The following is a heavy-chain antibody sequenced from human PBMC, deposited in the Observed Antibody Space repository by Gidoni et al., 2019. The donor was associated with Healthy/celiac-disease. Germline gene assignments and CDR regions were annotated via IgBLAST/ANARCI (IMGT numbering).Heavy chain of an antibody. Sequence: QITLKESGPTLVHPTQPLNLPCTFSGISLSTSGVGVGWIRPPQGTALEWLPLIYWNDDKRYSPSLKSRRTITKDTSKNQVVLTMTNMDPGDTATYYCAHRDLEWLFDYWGQGTLVTVSS. CDR2: IYWNDDK. D-gene: IGHD3-3*01. V-gene: IGHV2-5*01. J-gene: IGHJ4*02. CDR1: GISLSTSGVG. CDR3: AHRDLEWLFDY.